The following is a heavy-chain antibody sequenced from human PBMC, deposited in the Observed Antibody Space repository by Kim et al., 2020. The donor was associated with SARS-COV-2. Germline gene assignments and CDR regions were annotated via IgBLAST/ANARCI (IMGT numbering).Heavy chain of an antibody. CDR1: GFTVSSYW. Sequence: GGSLRLSCTASGFTVSSYWMHWVRQPPGKGLVWVSRISSGRSTTNYADSVKGRFTISRDNAKNKLDLQMNSLRAEDTAVYYCARRIATAGIYYFDYWGQGTLVTVSS. D-gene: IGHD6-13*01. V-gene: IGHV3-74*01. CDR2: ISSGRSTT. J-gene: IGHJ4*02. CDR3: ARRIATAGIYYFDY.